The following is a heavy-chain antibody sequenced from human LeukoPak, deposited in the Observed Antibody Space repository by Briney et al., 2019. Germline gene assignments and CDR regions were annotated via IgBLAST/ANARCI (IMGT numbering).Heavy chain of an antibody. CDR2: IYHSGST. Sequence: SETLSLTCTVSGYSISSGYYWGWIRQPPGKGLEWIGSIYHSGSTYYNPSLKSRVTISVDTSKNQFSLKLSSMTAADTAVYYCARALGASDAFDIWGQGTMVTVFS. J-gene: IGHJ3*02. V-gene: IGHV4-38-2*02. CDR1: GYSISSGYY. CDR3: ARALGASDAFDI. D-gene: IGHD1-26*01.